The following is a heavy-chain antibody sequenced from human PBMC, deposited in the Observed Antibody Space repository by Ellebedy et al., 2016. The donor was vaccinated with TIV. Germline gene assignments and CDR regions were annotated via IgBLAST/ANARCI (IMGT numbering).Heavy chain of an antibody. CDR1: GDSITSSGYH. CDR3: ASGLGAPNY. V-gene: IGHV4-39*01. Sequence: SETLSLTCSVSGDSITSSGYHWGWIRQPPGRGLEWIGSVLYTGSPYYYPSLQSRVTISRDTSTNQFSLNLRSVTAADTAVYYCASGLGAPNYWGQGTLVTVSS. J-gene: IGHJ4*02. D-gene: IGHD1-26*01. CDR2: VLYTGSP.